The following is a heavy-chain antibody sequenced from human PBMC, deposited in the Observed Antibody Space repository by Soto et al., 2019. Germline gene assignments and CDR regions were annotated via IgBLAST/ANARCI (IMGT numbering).Heavy chain of an antibody. D-gene: IGHD6-13*01. V-gene: IGHV3-23*01. Sequence: EVHLLESGGVLVQPGESLRLSCETSGFTFSNCVMTWLRQPPGKRLEWVSVVTTNGHTDYADSVKGRFTISRDNSKNTVYLQMNSLRAEDTAVYYCAKGLLNGRWYAADWGQGTLVTVSS. J-gene: IGHJ4*02. CDR3: AKGLLNGRWYAAD. CDR2: VTTNGHT. CDR1: GFTFSNCV.